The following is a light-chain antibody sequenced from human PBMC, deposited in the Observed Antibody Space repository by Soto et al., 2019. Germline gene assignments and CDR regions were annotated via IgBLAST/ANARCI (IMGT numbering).Light chain of an antibody. Sequence: QSALTQPASVSGSPGQSITISCIGTNSDVGGYNYVSWYQQHPGKAPKLMIYEVSNRPSGVSNRFSGSKSGNTASLTISGLQAEDEADYYCSSYTGGNPSYVFGTGTKLTVL. CDR2: EVS. J-gene: IGLJ1*01. CDR3: SSYTGGNPSYV. CDR1: NSDVGGYNY. V-gene: IGLV2-14*01.